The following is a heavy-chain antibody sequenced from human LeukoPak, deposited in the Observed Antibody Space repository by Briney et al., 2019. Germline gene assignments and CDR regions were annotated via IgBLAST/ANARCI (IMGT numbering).Heavy chain of an antibody. CDR1: GFTFSDYY. CDR3: ARDYKYAFDN. D-gene: IGHD5-24*01. V-gene: IGHV3-11*04. Sequence: GGSLRLSCAASGFTFSDYYMSWIRRAPGKGLEWVSYISSSGSTIYYADSVKGRFTISRDNAKNSLYLQMNSLRVGDTAVYYCARDYKYAFDNWGQGTLVTVSS. CDR2: ISSSGSTI. J-gene: IGHJ4*02.